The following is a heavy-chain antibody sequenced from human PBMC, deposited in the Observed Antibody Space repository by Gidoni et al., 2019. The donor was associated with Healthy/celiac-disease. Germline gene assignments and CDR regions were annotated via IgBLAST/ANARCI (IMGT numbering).Heavy chain of an antibody. J-gene: IGHJ4*02. Sequence: QVQLQQWCAGLLKPSEPLSLTRAVYGGCFSGYYWSWIRHPPGKGLEWIGEINHMGINNYNPSLKIRVTISVDTSKNQFSLKLSSVTAADTAVYYCARGSGVDYWGQGTLVTVSS. D-gene: IGHD3-10*01. CDR1: GGCFSGYY. V-gene: IGHV4-34*01. CDR3: ARGSGVDY. CDR2: INHMGIN.